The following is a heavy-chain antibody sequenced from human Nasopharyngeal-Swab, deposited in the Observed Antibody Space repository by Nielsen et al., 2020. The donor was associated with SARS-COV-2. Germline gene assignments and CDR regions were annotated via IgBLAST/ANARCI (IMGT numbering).Heavy chain of an antibody. V-gene: IGHV4-61*07. CDR2: IYYSGST. CDR3: ARLRNYDSSGYSTYYFDY. J-gene: IGHJ4*02. Sequence: WIRQPPGKGLEWIGYIYYSGSTNYNSSLKSRVTISVDTSKNQFSLKLSPVTAADTAVYYCARLRNYDSSGYSTYYFDYWGQGTLVTVSS. D-gene: IGHD3-22*01.